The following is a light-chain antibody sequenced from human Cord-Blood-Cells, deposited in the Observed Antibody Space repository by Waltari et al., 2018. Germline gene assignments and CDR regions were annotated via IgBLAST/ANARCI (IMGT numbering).Light chain of an antibody. CDR2: AAS. Sequence: AIRITQSPSSLSASTGDTVPITCRASQGISSYLAWYQEKPGTAPKLLISAASTLQSGVPSRFSGSGSGTDFTLTISCLQSEDFATYYCQQYYSYPPSFGQGTKLEIK. CDR3: QQYYSYPPS. CDR1: QGISSY. J-gene: IGKJ2*01. V-gene: IGKV1-8*01.